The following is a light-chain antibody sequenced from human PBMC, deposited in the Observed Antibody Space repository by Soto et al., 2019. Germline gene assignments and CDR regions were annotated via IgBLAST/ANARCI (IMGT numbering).Light chain of an antibody. CDR1: QGIAPY. J-gene: IGKJ1*01. CDR2: AAS. Sequence: DIQLTQSPSFLSASVGDRVAITCRANQGIAPYLAWYQQKPGKAPELLIYAASTLQSGVPSRFSGSGSGTEFTLTISSLQTEDFATYYCQQLYSDPWTFGQGTKVEIK. CDR3: QQLYSDPWT. V-gene: IGKV1-9*01.